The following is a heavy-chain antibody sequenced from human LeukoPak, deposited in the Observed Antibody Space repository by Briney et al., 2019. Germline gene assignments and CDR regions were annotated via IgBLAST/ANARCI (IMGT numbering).Heavy chain of an antibody. CDR1: GFTFSSYA. J-gene: IGHJ4*02. D-gene: IGHD3-22*01. Sequence: GGSLRLSCAASGFTFSSYAMSWVRQAPGKGLEWVSAISGSGGSTYYADSVKGRFTISRDNSKNTLYLQMSSLRAEDTAVYYCARANYDSSGYYFDYWGQGTLVTVSS. CDR3: ARANYDSSGYYFDY. V-gene: IGHV3-23*01. CDR2: ISGSGGST.